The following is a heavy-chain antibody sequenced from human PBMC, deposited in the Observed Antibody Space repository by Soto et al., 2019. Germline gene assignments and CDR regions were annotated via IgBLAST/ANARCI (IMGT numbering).Heavy chain of an antibody. V-gene: IGHV4-59*01. CDR3: ARVVYSSSWYWWFDP. J-gene: IGHJ5*02. CDR1: GGSISGYY. D-gene: IGHD6-13*01. Sequence: ASETLSLTCTVSGGSISGYYWSWIRQPPGKGLEWIGYIYYSGSTNYNPSLKSRVTISVDTSKNQFSLKLSSVTAADTAVYYCARVVYSSSWYWWFDPWGQGTLVTVSS. CDR2: IYYSGST.